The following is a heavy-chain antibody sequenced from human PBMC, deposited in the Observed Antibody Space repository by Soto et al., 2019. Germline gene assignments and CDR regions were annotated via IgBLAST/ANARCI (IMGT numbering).Heavy chain of an antibody. CDR3: ALWGTKGGLDG. J-gene: IGHJ1*01. V-gene: IGHV3-30*19. Sequence: QVQLVESGGGVVQPGTSLRVSCVGSGFTFRSYVIHWVRQAPGKGLEWVALTSYDGSDKYYDDSVRGRFTIYRDNSRNSVDLQIGILNLEDGGIYSCALWGTKGGLDGWGQVTLVSVSS. D-gene: IGHD3-16*01. CDR1: GFTFRSYV. CDR2: TSYDGSDK.